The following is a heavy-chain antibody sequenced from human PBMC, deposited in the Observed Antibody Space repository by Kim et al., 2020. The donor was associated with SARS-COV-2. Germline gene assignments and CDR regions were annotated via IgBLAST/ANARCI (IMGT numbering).Heavy chain of an antibody. D-gene: IGHD3-16*02. J-gene: IGHJ4*02. CDR1: GGSFSGYY. V-gene: IGHV4-34*01. CDR3: ARKSRYTYYFDY. CDR2: INHSGST. Sequence: SETLSLTCAVYGGSFSGYYWSWIRQPPGKGLEWIGEINHSGSTNYNPSLKSRVTISVDTSKNQFSLKLSSVTAADTAVYYCARKSRYTYYFDYWGQGTLVAVSS.